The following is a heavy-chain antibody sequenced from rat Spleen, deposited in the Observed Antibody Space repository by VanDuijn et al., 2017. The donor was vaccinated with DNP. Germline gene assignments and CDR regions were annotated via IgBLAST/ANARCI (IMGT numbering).Heavy chain of an antibody. D-gene: IGHD1-5*01. V-gene: IGHV5-7*01. CDR1: GFTFTNYD. CDR3: TTVFIGTTLAY. CDR2: INYDGSST. J-gene: IGHJ3*01. Sequence: EVQLVESGGGLVQPERSMKLSCAASGFTFTNYDMAWVRQAPKKGLEWVATINYDGSSTNYRESVKGRFTISRDNAKSTLYLQMDSLRSEDTATYYCTTVFIGTTLAYWGQGTLVTVSS.